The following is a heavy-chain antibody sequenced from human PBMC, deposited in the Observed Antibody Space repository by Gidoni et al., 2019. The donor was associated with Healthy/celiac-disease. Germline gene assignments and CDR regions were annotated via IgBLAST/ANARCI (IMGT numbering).Heavy chain of an antibody. D-gene: IGHD5-18*01. CDR1: GGTLSSYT. V-gene: IGHV1-69*02. Sequence: QVQLVQSGAEVKKPGSSVKVSCKASGGTLSSYTISWVRQAPGQGLEWLGRIIPILGIANYAQKFQGRVTITADKSTSTAYMELSSLRSEDTAVYYCAMSGYSYGSHDAFDIWGQGTMVTVSS. J-gene: IGHJ3*02. CDR3: AMSGYSYGSHDAFDI. CDR2: IIPILGIA.